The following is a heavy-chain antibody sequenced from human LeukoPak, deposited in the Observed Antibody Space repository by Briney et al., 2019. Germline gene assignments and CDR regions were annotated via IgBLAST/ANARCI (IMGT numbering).Heavy chain of an antibody. V-gene: IGHV3-7*01. J-gene: IGHJ4*02. CDR3: ARGRAPYFDY. CDR2: IKQDGSEK. CDR1: GFTFSSYA. Sequence: GGSLRLSCAASGFTFSSYAMSWVRQAPGKGLEWVANIKQDGSEKYYVDSVKGRFTISRDNAKNSLYLQMNSLRAEDTAVYYCARGRAPYFDYWGQGTLVTVSS.